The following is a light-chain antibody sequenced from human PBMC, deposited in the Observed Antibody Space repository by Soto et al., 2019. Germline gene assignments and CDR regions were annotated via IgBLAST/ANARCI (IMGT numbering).Light chain of an antibody. J-gene: IGKJ1*01. CDR1: QSVSKW. CDR3: QQYETYSPT. V-gene: IGKV1-5*01. CDR2: DAS. Sequence: IPVTQTRSSLSASVGDRVTITCRASQSVSKWLAWYQQQPGKAPKLLIYDASTLESGVPARFSGSGSGTEFTLTINSLQSDDFATYYCQQYETYSPTFGQGTKVDIK.